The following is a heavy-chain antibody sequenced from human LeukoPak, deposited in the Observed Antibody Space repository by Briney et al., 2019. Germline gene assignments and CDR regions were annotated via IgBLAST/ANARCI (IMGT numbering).Heavy chain of an antibody. CDR3: TTGMITFGGVIVSI. CDR1: GFTFSNAW. CDR2: IKSKTDGGTT. V-gene: IGHV3-15*01. D-gene: IGHD3-16*02. Sequence: GGSLRLSCAASGFTFSNAWMSWVRQAPGKGLEWVGRIKSKTDGGTTDYVAPVKGRFTISRDDSKNTLYLQMNSLKTEDTAVYYCTTGMITFGGVIVSIWGQGTLVTVSS. J-gene: IGHJ4*02.